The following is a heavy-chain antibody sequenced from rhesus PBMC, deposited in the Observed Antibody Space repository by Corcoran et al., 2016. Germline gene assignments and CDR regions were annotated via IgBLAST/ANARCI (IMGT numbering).Heavy chain of an antibody. CDR3: ARLEIQWVQSWDY. Sequence: QVQLVQSGAEVKKPGSSVKVSCKASGYTFTDYYIHWVRQSPRQGLEWMGWINPYNGNTRYAQKFQGRVTMTRDTSTTTVYMELGSLRSENTAVYYCARLEIQWVQSWDYWGQGVLVTVSS. J-gene: IGHJ4*01. CDR1: GYTFTDYY. V-gene: IGHV1S2*01. D-gene: IGHD5-24*01. CDR2: INPYNGNT.